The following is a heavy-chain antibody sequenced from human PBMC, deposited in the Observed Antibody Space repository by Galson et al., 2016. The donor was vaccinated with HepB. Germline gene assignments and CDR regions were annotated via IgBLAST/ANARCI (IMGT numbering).Heavy chain of an antibody. CDR1: GFTFSNHY. CDR3: ARYSTGYKVFDY. Sequence: SLRLSCAASGFTFSNHYTDWVRQAPGKGLEWVGRIKNKAKSYTTEYAASVKGRFTISRDDSKNSLYLQMNSLNTEDTAVYYCARYSTGYKVFDYWGQGTLVTVSS. J-gene: IGHJ4*02. D-gene: IGHD3-22*01. V-gene: IGHV3-72*01. CDR2: IKNKAKSYTT.